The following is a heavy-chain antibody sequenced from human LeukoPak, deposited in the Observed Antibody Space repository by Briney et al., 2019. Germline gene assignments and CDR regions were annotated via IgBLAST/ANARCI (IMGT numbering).Heavy chain of an antibody. D-gene: IGHD1-26*01. CDR1: GFTFDDYA. CDR2: ISWNSGSI. Sequence: HPGRSLRLSCAASGFTFDDYAMHWVRQAPGKGLEWVSGISWNSGSIGYADSVKGRFTISRDNAKNSLYLQMNSLRAEDTALYYCAKDPSGSPSGSSTYFDYWGQGTLVTVSS. V-gene: IGHV3-9*01. J-gene: IGHJ4*02. CDR3: AKDPSGSPSGSSTYFDY.